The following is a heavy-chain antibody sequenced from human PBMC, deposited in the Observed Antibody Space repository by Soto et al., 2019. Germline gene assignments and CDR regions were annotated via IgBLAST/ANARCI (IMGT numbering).Heavy chain of an antibody. D-gene: IGHD2-21*01. J-gene: IGHJ5*01. CDR1: GDSISTYY. CDR2: IYYTGNT. Sequence: SETLSLNCTVTGDSISTYYWSWIRQPPGKGLEWIGHIYYTGNTNYNPSLKSRVTISVDTSTNRFSLRLRSVSAADTAVYYCARAESVERHIRFDSWGQGTLVTVSS. CDR3: ARAESVERHIRFDS. V-gene: IGHV4-59*13.